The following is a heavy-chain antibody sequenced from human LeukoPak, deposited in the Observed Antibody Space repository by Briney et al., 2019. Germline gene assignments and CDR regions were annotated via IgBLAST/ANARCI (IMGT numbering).Heavy chain of an antibody. CDR2: IYYSGST. Sequence: SETLSLTCTVSGGSISSSSYYWGWIRQPPGKGLEWIGSIYYSGSTYYNPSLKSRVTISVDTSKNQFSPKLSSVTAADTAVYYCARVRRPYYDILTGETYFDYWGQGTLVTVSS. D-gene: IGHD3-9*01. V-gene: IGHV4-39*01. CDR1: GGSISSSSYY. CDR3: ARVRRPYYDILTGETYFDY. J-gene: IGHJ4*02.